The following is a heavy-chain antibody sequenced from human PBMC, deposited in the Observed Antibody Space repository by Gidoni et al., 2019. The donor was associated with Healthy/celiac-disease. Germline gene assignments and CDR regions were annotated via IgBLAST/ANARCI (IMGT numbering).Heavy chain of an antibody. CDR2: ISAYNGNT. J-gene: IGHJ4*02. CDR1: GYTFTSYG. CDR3: ARDLYLGIAAAGNDY. Sequence: QVQLVQSGAAVKKPGASVKVSCTASGYTFTSYGISWVRQAPGQGLEWMGWISAYNGNTNYAQKLQGRVTMTTDTSTSTAYMELRSLRSDDTAVYYCARDLYLGIAAAGNDYWGQGTLVTVSS. D-gene: IGHD6-13*01. V-gene: IGHV1-18*01.